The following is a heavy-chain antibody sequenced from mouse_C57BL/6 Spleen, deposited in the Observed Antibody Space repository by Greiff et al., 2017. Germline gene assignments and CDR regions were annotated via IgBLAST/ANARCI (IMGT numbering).Heavy chain of an antibody. J-gene: IGHJ4*01. CDR3: ARKGERYDGYYDGDYAMDY. D-gene: IGHD2-3*01. Sequence: QVQLQQSGPGLVQPSQSLSITCTVSGFSLTSYGVHWVRQSPGKGLEWLGVIWSGGSTDYNAAFISRLSISKDNSKSQVFFKMNSLQADDTAIYYCARKGERYDGYYDGDYAMDYWGQGTSVTVSS. V-gene: IGHV2-2*01. CDR1: GFSLTSYG. CDR2: IWSGGST.